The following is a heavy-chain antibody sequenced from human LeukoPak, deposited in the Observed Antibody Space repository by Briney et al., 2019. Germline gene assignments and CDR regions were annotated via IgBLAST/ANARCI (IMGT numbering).Heavy chain of an antibody. CDR2: ISTRGRYI. CDR1: GFTLSNYD. J-gene: IGHJ5*02. CDR3: ARADCSSSTCYLRRSWFDP. V-gene: IGHV3-21*01. D-gene: IGHD2-2*01. Sequence: PGGSLRLSCAASGFTLSNYDMNWVRQAPGKGLEWVSSISTRGRYIYYKDSVRGRFTISRDDAKNSLYLEMNSLRAEDTAAYYCARADCSSSTCYLRRSWFDPWGQGTLFTVSS.